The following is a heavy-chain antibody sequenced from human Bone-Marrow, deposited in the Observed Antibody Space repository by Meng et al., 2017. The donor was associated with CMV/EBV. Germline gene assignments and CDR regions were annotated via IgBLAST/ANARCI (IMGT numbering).Heavy chain of an antibody. CDR2: INPNSGGT. CDR1: GYTFTGYY. Sequence: ASVKVSCKASGYTFTGYYMHWVRQAPGQGLEWMGWINPNSGGTNYAQKFQGRITMTRDTSISTAYMELSRLRSDDTAVYYCARWGKYQLLEGADYWGQGTLVTVSS. V-gene: IGHV1-2*02. J-gene: IGHJ4*02. D-gene: IGHD2-2*01. CDR3: ARWGKYQLLEGADY.